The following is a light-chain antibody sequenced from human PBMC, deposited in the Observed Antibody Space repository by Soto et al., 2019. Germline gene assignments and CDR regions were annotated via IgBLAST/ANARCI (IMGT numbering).Light chain of an antibody. J-gene: IGLJ1*01. CDR3: CSYAGSFDYV. CDR2: DVS. V-gene: IGLV2-11*01. Sequence: QSALTQPRSVSGSPGQSVTISCTGTSSDGGGYNYVSWYQQHPGKAPKLMIYDVSKRPSGVPDRFSGSKSGNTASLTISGLQAEDEADYYCCSYAGSFDYVFGTGTKLTVL. CDR1: SSDGGGYNY.